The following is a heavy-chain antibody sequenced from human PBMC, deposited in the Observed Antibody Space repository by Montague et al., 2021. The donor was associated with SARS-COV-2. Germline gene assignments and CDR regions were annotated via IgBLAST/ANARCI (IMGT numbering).Heavy chain of an antibody. CDR1: GGSFSVYY. CDR2: INHRGTA. J-gene: IGHJ3*01. D-gene: IGHD2-2*01. Sequence: SQSLSLTCAVYGGSFSVYYWRCLRRSPRGGRVWSAEINHRGTANYNPSLKSQVIISVDTSKNQFTLKLTSVTAADTAMYYCAKEREVVRAARTLVAFDLWGQGTMVTVSS. V-gene: IGHV4-34*01. CDR3: AKEREVVRAARTLVAFDL.